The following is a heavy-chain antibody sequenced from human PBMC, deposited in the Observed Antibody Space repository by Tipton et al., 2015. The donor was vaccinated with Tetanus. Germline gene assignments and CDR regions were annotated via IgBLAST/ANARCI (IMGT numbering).Heavy chain of an antibody. CDR3: ARDRYTSSSYDEDF. J-gene: IGHJ4*02. CDR2: VYYSGST. V-gene: IGHV4-39*02. CDR1: GGSITSSIDY. D-gene: IGHD6-6*01. Sequence: TLSLTCTVSGGSITSSIDYWGWVRQPPGKGLEWIGSVYYSGSTSYNPSLKSRVTMSVDTSKNQFSLMLNSVTAADTAVYYCARDRYTSSSYDEDFWGQGTLVTASS.